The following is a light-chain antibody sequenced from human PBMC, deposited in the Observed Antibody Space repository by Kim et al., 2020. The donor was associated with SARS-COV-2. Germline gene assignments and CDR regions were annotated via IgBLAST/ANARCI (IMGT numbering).Light chain of an antibody. V-gene: IGKV1-33*01. J-gene: IGKJ5*01. Sequence: ASVGDRVTITCQASQDISNYLNWYQQKPGKAPKLLIYDASNLETGVPSRFSGSGSGTDFTFTISSLKPEDIATYYCQQYDNLSITFGQGTRLEIK. CDR1: QDISNY. CDR2: DAS. CDR3: QQYDNLSIT.